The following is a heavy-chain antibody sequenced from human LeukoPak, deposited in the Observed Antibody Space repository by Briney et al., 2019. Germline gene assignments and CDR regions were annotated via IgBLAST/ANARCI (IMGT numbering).Heavy chain of an antibody. CDR1: GYTFSSYW. Sequence: PGGSLRLSCAASGYTFSSYWMSWVRQAPGKGREWVANIKQDGSEKYYVDSVKGRFTISRDNAKNSLYLQMNSLRAEDTAVYYCAREGDYGDYVDYWGQGTLVTVSS. D-gene: IGHD4/OR15-4a*01. CDR3: AREGDYGDYVDY. CDR2: IKQDGSEK. J-gene: IGHJ4*02. V-gene: IGHV3-7*01.